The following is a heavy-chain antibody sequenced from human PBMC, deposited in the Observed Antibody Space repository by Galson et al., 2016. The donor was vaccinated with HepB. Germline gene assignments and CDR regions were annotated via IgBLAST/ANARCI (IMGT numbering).Heavy chain of an antibody. V-gene: IGHV3-11*01. Sequence: SLRLSCAASGFTFSDHYMSWIRQAPGKGLELVSHIGSSGSIYYTDSVKGRFTISRDNAKNSLYLQMNSLRAEDTAVYYCVHGDYPYWGQGTLVTVSS. CDR3: VHGDYPY. J-gene: IGHJ4*02. CDR1: GFTFSDHY. D-gene: IGHD4-17*01. CDR2: IGSSGSI.